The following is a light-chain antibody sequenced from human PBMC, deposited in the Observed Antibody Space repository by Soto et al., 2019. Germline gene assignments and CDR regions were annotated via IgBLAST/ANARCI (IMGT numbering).Light chain of an antibody. CDR1: QSVRSSY. CDR3: QQYNNWPLT. CDR2: GAS. Sequence: IVVTHSSAALSVAPGQRSTLSCMGSQSVRSSYLAWYQQKPGQAPRLLIYGASTRATGIPARFSGSGSGTEFTLTISSLQSEDFAVYSCQQYNNWPLTFGGGTKVDIK. J-gene: IGKJ4*01. V-gene: IGKV3-15*01.